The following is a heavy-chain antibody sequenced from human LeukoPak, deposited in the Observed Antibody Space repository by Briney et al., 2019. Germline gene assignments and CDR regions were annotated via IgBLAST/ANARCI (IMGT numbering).Heavy chain of an antibody. CDR3: ARVAEAAAFDS. Sequence: GGSLRLSCAAPGFTFSTYSMSWVRQAPGKGLGWVSSISSNSRYIYYADSMRGRFTISRDNAKNSLYLQMNSLKPEDTAVYYCARVAEAAAFDSWGQGTLVTVSS. D-gene: IGHD6-13*01. J-gene: IGHJ4*02. CDR1: GFTFSTYS. CDR2: ISSNSRYI. V-gene: IGHV3-21*06.